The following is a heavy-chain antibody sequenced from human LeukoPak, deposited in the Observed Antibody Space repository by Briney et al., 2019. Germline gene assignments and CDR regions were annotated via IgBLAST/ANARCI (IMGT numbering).Heavy chain of an antibody. CDR2: IFPGDSDT. D-gene: IGHD3-22*01. CDR1: GYSFTSYW. CDR3: GRNISGPYEAFDI. V-gene: IGHV5-51*01. J-gene: IGHJ3*02. Sequence: GESLKISCKGSGYSFTSYWIGWLRQLPGKGLEWMGIIFPGDSDTTYSPSFQGQVTISAEESTSTAYLQWSSLKASDTAMDYCGRNISGPYEAFDIWGRGTMVTVSS.